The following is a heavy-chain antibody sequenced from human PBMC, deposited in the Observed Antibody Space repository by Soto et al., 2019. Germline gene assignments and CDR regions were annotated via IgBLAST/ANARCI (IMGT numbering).Heavy chain of an antibody. J-gene: IGHJ6*03. V-gene: IGHV4-31*03. D-gene: IGHD1-26*01. Sequence: PSETRSLTCTVSGGSISSGGYYWSWIRQHPGKGLEWIGYIYYSGSTYYSPSLKSRVTISVDTSKNQFSLKLSSVTAADTAVYYCARKRTTHYYMYAWGLGTTVTVSS. CDR1: GGSISSGGYY. CDR2: IYYSGST. CDR3: ARKRTTHYYMYA.